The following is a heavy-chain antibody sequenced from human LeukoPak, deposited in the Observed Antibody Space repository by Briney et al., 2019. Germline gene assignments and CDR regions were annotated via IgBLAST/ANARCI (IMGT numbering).Heavy chain of an antibody. Sequence: SVKVSCKASGGTFSSYAISWVRQAPGQGLEWMGGIIPIFGTANYAQKFQGRVTITTDESTSTAYMELSSLRSEDTAVYYCARGDYVWGSYLHKNWFDPWGQGTLVTVSS. CDR1: GGTFSSYA. CDR3: ARGDYVWGSYLHKNWFDP. D-gene: IGHD3-16*02. CDR2: IIPIFGTA. J-gene: IGHJ5*02. V-gene: IGHV1-69*05.